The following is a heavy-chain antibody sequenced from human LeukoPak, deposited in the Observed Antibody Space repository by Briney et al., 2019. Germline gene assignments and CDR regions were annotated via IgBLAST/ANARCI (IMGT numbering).Heavy chain of an antibody. V-gene: IGHV3-48*03. J-gene: IGHJ4*02. CDR3: AKSRGSYWVPEFDY. Sequence: PGGSLRLSCAASGFTFSSYEMNWVRQAPGKGLEWVSYISSSGSTIYYADSVKGRFTISRDNAKNSLYLQMNSLRAEDTAIYYCAKSRGSYWVPEFDYWGQGTLVTVSS. CDR2: ISSSGSTI. CDR1: GFTFSSYE. D-gene: IGHD1-26*01.